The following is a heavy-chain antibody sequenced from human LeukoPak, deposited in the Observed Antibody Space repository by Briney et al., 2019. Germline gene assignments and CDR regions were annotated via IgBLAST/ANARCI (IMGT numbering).Heavy chain of an antibody. Sequence: GGSLRLSCAASGFNFSNYGIHWVRQAPGKGLEWVAVIWSDGINKYYVDSVKGRFTISRDNSKNTVYLQMKNLRADDTAVYYCAISTHSSSSYCFDDWGQG. CDR3: AISTHSSSSYCFDD. J-gene: IGHJ4*02. CDR2: IWSDGINK. D-gene: IGHD6-13*01. V-gene: IGHV3-33*01. CDR1: GFNFSNYG.